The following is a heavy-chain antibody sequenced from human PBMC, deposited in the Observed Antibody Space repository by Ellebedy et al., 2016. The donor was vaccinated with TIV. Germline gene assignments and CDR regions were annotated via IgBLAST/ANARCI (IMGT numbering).Heavy chain of an antibody. J-gene: IGHJ4*02. CDR2: IGPWTDYT. Sequence: GESLKISCAASGFTFSNYAMAWLRQAPGRGLELFSAIGPWTDYTFYANSVKGRFTFSRDNSKNTLYLQMNSLRAEDTAVYYCAKEQDSRDSVSFDYWGLGTLVTVSS. V-gene: IGHV3-23*01. CDR1: GFTFSNYA. CDR3: AKEQDSRDSVSFDY. D-gene: IGHD3-22*01.